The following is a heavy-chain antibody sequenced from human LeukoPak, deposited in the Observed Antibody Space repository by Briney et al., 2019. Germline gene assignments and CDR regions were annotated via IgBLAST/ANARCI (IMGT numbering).Heavy chain of an antibody. V-gene: IGHV4-34*01. CDR1: GGSLSGYY. CDR3: ARGSGYVGRAMR. D-gene: IGHD3-16*01. CDR2: INHSGST. J-gene: IGHJ4*02. Sequence: PSETLSLTCAVYGGSLSGYYWSWIRQPPGKGLEWIGEINHSGSTNYNPSLKSRVTISVDTSKNQFSLKLSSATAADTAVYYCARGSGYVGRAMRWGQGTLVTVSS.